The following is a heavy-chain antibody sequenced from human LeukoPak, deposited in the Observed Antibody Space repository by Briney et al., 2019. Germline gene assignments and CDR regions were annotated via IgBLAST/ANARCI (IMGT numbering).Heavy chain of an antibody. CDR1: GYTFTGYA. D-gene: IGHD7-27*01. V-gene: IGHV1-3*01. Sequence: GASVKVSCKASGYTFTGYAIQWVRQAPGQRLEWMGWINAGNGNTKYSQKFQGRVTITRDTSANTVYMELSSLRSEDTAVYYCARGPLGRNGDYFDYWGRGTLVTVSS. J-gene: IGHJ4*02. CDR2: INAGNGNT. CDR3: ARGPLGRNGDYFDY.